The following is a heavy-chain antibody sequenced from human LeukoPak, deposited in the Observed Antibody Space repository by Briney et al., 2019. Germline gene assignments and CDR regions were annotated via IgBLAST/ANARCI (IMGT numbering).Heavy chain of an antibody. J-gene: IGHJ6*02. D-gene: IGHD3-10*01. CDR3: ARKAHYYGSKGGFYGMDV. CDR1: SGSISGSSFY. V-gene: IGHV4-39*07. CDR2: IYYGGTT. Sequence: SETLSLTCTVSSGSISGSSFYWGWIRQPPGKGLEWIGSIYYGGTTHYNPSLKSRVTISVDTSKNQFSLKLSSVTAADTAVYYCARKAHYYGSKGGFYGMDVWGQGTTVTVSS.